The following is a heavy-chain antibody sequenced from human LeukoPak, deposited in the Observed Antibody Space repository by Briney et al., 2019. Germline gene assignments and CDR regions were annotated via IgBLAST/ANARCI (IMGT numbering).Heavy chain of an antibody. Sequence: ASVKVSCKASGYTFTSYDINWVRQATGQGLEWMGWMNPNSGNTGYAQKFQGRVTITRNTSISTAYMELSSLRSEDTAVYYCARGLMGLRFHYYYMDVWGKGTTVTVSS. V-gene: IGHV1-8*03. J-gene: IGHJ6*03. D-gene: IGHD5-12*01. CDR3: ARGLMGLRFHYYYMDV. CDR2: MNPNSGNT. CDR1: GYTFTSYD.